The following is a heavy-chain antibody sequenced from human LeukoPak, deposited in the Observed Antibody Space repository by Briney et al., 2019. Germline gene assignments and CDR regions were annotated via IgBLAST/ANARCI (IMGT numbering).Heavy chain of an antibody. V-gene: IGHV3-48*01. D-gene: IGHD5-18*01. CDR1: GFTFNNYA. J-gene: IGHJ4*02. CDR2: IGISSGPL. CDR3: VREARGYHYTYFDY. Sequence: GGSLRLSCAASGFTFNNYAMNWVRQTPGGRLEWVSFIGISSGPLLYADSVKGRFTVSREDAKNSLYLQMNSLRAGDTAVYYCVREARGYHYTYFDYWGQGSLVTVSS.